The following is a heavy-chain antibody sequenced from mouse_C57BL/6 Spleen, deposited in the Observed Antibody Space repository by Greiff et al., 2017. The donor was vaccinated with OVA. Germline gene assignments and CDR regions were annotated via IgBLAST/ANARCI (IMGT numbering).Heavy chain of an antibody. J-gene: IGHJ2*01. CDR1: GYSFTDYN. CDR3: AREEDFSYSFDS. Sequence: EVQLQQSGPELVKPGASVKISCKASGYSFTDYNMNWVKQSNGKSLEWIGVINPNYGTTSYNQKFKGKATLTVDQSSSTAYMQLNSLTYEYSAVYYCAREEDFSYSFDSWGQGTTLTVSA. CDR2: INPNYGTT. D-gene: IGHD2-10*01. V-gene: IGHV1-39*01.